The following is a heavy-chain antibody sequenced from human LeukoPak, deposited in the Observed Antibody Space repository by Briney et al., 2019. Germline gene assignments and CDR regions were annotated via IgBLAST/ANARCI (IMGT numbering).Heavy chain of an antibody. CDR2: IIPIFGTA. CDR1: GGTFSSYA. Sequence: SVKVSCKASGGTFSSYAISWVRQAPGQGLEWMGGIIPIFGTANYAQKFQGRVTITADESTSTAYMELSSLRSEDTAVYYCARGGHTVVPFDYWGQGTLVTVSS. D-gene: IGHD4-23*01. J-gene: IGHJ4*02. V-gene: IGHV1-69*01. CDR3: ARGGHTVVPFDY.